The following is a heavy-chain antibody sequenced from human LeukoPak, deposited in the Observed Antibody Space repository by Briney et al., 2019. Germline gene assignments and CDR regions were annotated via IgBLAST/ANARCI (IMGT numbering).Heavy chain of an antibody. CDR3: ARAARGSGWLVHDY. D-gene: IGHD6-19*01. CDR1: GGSISSYY. Sequence: PSETLSLTCTVSGGSISSYYRCWIRQPPGKGLEWSGYLYYSGSTNYNPSLKSRVTISVDTSKNQFTLKLSSVTAADTAVYYCARAARGSGWLVHDYWGQGTLVTVSS. J-gene: IGHJ4*02. CDR2: LYYSGST. V-gene: IGHV4-59*01.